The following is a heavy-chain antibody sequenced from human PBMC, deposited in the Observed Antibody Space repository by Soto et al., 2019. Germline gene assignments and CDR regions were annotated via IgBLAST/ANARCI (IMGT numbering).Heavy chain of an antibody. D-gene: IGHD3-3*01. J-gene: IGHJ6*02. CDR3: ARQGKRITIFGVVTGGLDV. V-gene: IGHV4-39*01. CDR1: GGSISISTYF. CDR2: IHYSGTT. Sequence: QLQLQESGPGLVKPSETLSLTCSVSGGSISISTYFWVWIRQPPGKGLEWIGSIHYSGTTYYSPSLKSRLTISVDTSQNQVSLNLTSVTAADTAVYYCARQGKRITIFGVVTGGLDVWGQGTTVTIS.